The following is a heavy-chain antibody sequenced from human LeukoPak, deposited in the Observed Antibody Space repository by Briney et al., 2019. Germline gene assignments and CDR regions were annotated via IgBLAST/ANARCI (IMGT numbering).Heavy chain of an antibody. J-gene: IGHJ6*03. V-gene: IGHV3-30*04. CDR1: GFTFSSYA. Sequence: GGSLRLSCAAAGFTFSSYAMHWVRQAPGKGLEWVAVISYDGSNKYYADSVKGRFTISRDNSKNTLYLQMNSLRAEDTAVYYCARESYGDYYYYMDVWGKGTTVTVSS. CDR2: ISYDGSNK. CDR3: ARESYGDYYYYMDV. D-gene: IGHD4-17*01.